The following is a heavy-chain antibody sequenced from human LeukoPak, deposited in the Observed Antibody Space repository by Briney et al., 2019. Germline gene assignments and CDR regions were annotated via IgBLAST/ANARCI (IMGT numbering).Heavy chain of an antibody. V-gene: IGHV3-23*01. J-gene: IGHJ3*02. D-gene: IGHD3-10*01. CDR1: GFTFSSYA. CDR2: ISGSGGST. CDR3: ARRFRGVYAFDI. Sequence: GGSLRLSCAASGFTFSSYAMSWVRQAPGKGLEWVSAISGSGGSTYYADSVKGRFTISRDNAKNSLYLQMNSLRAEDTAVYYCARRFRGVYAFDIWGQGTMVTVSS.